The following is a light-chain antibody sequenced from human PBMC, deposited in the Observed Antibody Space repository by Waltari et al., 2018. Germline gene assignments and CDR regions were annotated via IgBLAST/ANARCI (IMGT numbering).Light chain of an antibody. CDR3: CSHTGIDTWV. J-gene: IGLJ3*02. Sequence: QAALTQPASVSGSLGQSSTITCTGTDSAIGADDSVSWYQQFPGEAPRLIIYEVSNRPSRISSRFYGSKSANTAPLTISGLQPDDEADYFCCSHTGIDTWVFGGGTTLTVL. V-gene: IGLV2-14*01. CDR2: EVS. CDR1: DSAIGADDS.